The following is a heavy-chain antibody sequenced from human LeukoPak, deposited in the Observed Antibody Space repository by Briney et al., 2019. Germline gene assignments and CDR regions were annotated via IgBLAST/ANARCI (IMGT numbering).Heavy chain of an antibody. CDR2: FSTRSSTI. V-gene: IGHV3-48*02. D-gene: IGHD4-17*01. CDR1: GFTFSSYS. J-gene: IGHJ4*02. CDR3: ARDQDYGFDY. Sequence: GGSLRLSCAASGFTFSSYSMNWVRQAPGKGLEWVSYFSTRSSTISYADSVKGRSAISRDNAKNSLYLQMNSLRDEDTAVYYCARDQDYGFDYWGQGTLVTVSS.